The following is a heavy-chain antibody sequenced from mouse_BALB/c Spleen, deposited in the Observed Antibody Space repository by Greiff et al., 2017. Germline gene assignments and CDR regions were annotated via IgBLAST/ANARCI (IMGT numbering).Heavy chain of an antibody. J-gene: IGHJ4*01. CDR1: GFAFSSYD. V-gene: IGHV5-12-1*01. Sequence: EVQGVESGGGLVKPGGSLKLSCAASGFAFSSYDMSWVRQTPEKRLEWVAYISSGGGSTYYPDTVKGRFTISRDNAKNTLYLQMSSLKSEDTAMYYCARQRYGYGAMDYWGQGTSVTVSS. D-gene: IGHD1-2*01. CDR2: ISSGGGST. CDR3: ARQRYGYGAMDY.